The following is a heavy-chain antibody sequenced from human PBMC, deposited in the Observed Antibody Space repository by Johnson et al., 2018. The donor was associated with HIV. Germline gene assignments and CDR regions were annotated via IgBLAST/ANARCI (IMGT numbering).Heavy chain of an antibody. V-gene: IGHV3-30*02. Sequence: VQLLESGGGVVQPGRSLRLSCAASGFTFSSYGMHWVRQAPGKGPEWVAVIRYDGSNKYYADSVKGRFTISRDNSKNTLYLQMNSLRAEDTAVYYCAKKQWPEDDAFDIWGQGTMVTVSS. CDR2: IRYDGSNK. D-gene: IGHD6-19*01. CDR3: AKKQWPEDDAFDI. CDR1: GFTFSSYG. J-gene: IGHJ3*02.